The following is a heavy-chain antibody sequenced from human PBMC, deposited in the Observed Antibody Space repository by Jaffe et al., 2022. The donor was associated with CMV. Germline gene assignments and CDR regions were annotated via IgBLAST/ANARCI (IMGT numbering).Heavy chain of an antibody. J-gene: IGHJ4*02. CDR3: AKDIGQRGQWLGTFDY. Sequence: EVQLVESGGVVVQPGGSLRLSCAASGFTFDDYTMHWVRQAPGKGLEWVSLISWDGGSTYYADSVKGRFTISRDNSKNSLYLQMNSLRTEDTALYYCAKDIGQRGQWLGTFDYWGQGTLVTVSS. D-gene: IGHD6-19*01. V-gene: IGHV3-43*01. CDR1: GFTFDDYT. CDR2: ISWDGGST.